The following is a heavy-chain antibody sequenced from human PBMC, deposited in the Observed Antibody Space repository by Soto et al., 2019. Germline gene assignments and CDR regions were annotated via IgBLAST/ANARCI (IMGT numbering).Heavy chain of an antibody. Sequence: GGSLRLSCAASGVTFSSYWMHWVRQAPGKGRGWVSRINSDGSSTSYADCVKGRFTISRDNAKNTLYLQMNSLRAEASAVYYCARDYPDAFDIWGQGTMVTVSS. D-gene: IGHD3-16*02. V-gene: IGHV3-74*01. CDR3: ARDYPDAFDI. CDR2: INSDGSST. J-gene: IGHJ3*02. CDR1: GVTFSSYW.